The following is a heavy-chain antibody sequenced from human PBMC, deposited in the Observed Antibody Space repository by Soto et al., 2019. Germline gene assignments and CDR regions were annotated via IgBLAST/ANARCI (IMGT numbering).Heavy chain of an antibody. CDR2: INFNEIT. CDR3: ARQRVSGDYDS. Sequence: SETRSLTCNVSGGSITDSIYYWGWIRQPPGRGLEWIGNINFNEITYSSPSLKSRVTISIDTSKNRFSLKVNSVTAADTAVYHCARQRVSGDYDSWGQGTLVTVSS. CDR1: GGSITDSIYY. J-gene: IGHJ4*02. V-gene: IGHV4-39*01. D-gene: IGHD3-3*01.